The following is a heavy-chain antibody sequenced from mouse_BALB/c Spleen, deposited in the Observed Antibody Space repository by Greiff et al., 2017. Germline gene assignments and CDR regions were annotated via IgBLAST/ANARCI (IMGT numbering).Heavy chain of an antibody. V-gene: IGHV5-12-1*01. CDR2: ISSGGGST. CDR3: ARHEYYGSSLYAMDY. D-gene: IGHD1-1*01. CDR1: GFAFSSYD. Sequence: EVQLVESGGGLVKPGGSLKLSCAASGFAFSSYDMSWVRQTPEKRLEWVAYISSGGGSTYYPDTVKGRFTISRDNAKNTLYLQMSSLKSEDTAMYYCARHEYYGSSLYAMDYWGQGTSVTVSS. J-gene: IGHJ4*01.